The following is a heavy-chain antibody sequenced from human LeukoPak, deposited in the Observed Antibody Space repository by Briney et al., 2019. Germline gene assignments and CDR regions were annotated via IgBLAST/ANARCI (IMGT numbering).Heavy chain of an antibody. CDR2: IYSGGST. CDR3: ARLPEYYDSSGYFF. Sequence: GGSLRLSCAASGFTVSSNYMSWVRQAPGKGLEWVSVIYSGGSTYYADSVKGRFTISRDNSKNALYLQMNSLRAEDTAVYYCARLPEYYDSSGYFFWGQGTQVTVSS. CDR1: GFTVSSNY. J-gene: IGHJ4*02. V-gene: IGHV3-53*01. D-gene: IGHD3-22*01.